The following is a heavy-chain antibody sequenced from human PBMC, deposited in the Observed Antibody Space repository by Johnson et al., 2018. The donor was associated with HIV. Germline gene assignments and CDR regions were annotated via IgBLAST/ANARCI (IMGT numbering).Heavy chain of an antibody. CDR1: GFTFSRYW. J-gene: IGHJ3*02. V-gene: IGHV3-7*01. CDR2: IKQDGTEK. D-gene: IGHD6-19*01. CDR3: ARGGGGSGWYGGAFDI. Sequence: VQLVESGGGLVQPGGSLRLSSPASGFTFSRYWMSWVRQAPGKGLEWVANIKQDGTEKYYVDSVKGRFTISRDNAKNSLYLQMNSLRAEDPAVYYCARGGGGSGWYGGAFDIWGQGTMVTVSS.